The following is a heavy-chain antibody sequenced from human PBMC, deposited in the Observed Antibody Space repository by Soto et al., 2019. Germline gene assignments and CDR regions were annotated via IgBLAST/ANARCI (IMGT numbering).Heavy chain of an antibody. CDR2: ISSSSSTI. CDR3: ARPGSGGYGSGSYYPQFAFDI. CDR1: GFTFSSYS. V-gene: IGHV3-48*02. J-gene: IGHJ3*02. D-gene: IGHD3-10*01. Sequence: PGGSLRLSCVASGFTFSSYSMNWVRQAPGKGLEWVSYISSSSSTIYYADSVKGRFTISRDNAKNSLYLQMNSLRDEDTAVYYCARPGSGGYGSGSYYPQFAFDIWGQGTMVTVSS.